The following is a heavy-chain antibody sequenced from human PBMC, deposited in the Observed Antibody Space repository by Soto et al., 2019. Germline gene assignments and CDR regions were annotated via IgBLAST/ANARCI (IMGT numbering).Heavy chain of an antibody. V-gene: IGHV1-69*01. CDR2: IIPISGTA. D-gene: IGHD2-2*01. CDR1: GGTFSSYA. Sequence: QVQLVQSGAEVKKPGSSVKVSCKASGGTFSSYAISWVRQAPGQGLECMGGIIPISGTANYAQKFQGRVTITADESTSTAYMELSSLRSEDTAVCYCARSQGSSTSLEIYYYYYYGMDVWGQGTTVTVSS. CDR3: ARSQGSSTSLEIYYYYYYGMDV. J-gene: IGHJ6*02.